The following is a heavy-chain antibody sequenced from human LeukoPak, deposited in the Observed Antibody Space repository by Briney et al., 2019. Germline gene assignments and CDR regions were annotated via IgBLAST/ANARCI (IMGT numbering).Heavy chain of an antibody. Sequence: GGSLRLSCAVSGFTFSSAWMAWVRQAPGKGLEWLGRIKNKSDGGTADSAEPVKGRFTISRDDTKSTLYLQMNSLGTEDTGVYYCTTWGGSFSRYWGQGTLVTVSS. D-gene: IGHD1-26*01. CDR2: IKNKSDGGTA. CDR3: TTWGGSFSRY. V-gene: IGHV3-15*01. J-gene: IGHJ4*02. CDR1: GFTFSSAW.